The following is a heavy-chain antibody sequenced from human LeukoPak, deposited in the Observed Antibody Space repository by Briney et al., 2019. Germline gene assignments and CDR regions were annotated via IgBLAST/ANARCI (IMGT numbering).Heavy chain of an antibody. V-gene: IGHV3-7*03. CDR2: MNLDGSEK. Sequence: TGGSLRLSCAASGFTFTSHWMSWVRQAPGKGLEWVARMNLDGSEKYYVDSVKGRFTISRDNAKTSLYLEMNSLRAEDTAVYYCAKDFSGIMITFGGVIVPGAFDIRGQGTMVTVSS. CDR1: GFTFTSHW. CDR3: AKDFSGIMITFGGVIVPGAFDI. D-gene: IGHD3-16*02. J-gene: IGHJ3*02.